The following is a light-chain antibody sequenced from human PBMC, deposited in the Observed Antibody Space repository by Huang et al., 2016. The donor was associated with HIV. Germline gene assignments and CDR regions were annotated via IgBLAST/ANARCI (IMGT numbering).Light chain of an antibody. CDR3: QQYNRFYT. CDR2: TAS. V-gene: IGKV1-5*03. Sequence: DIQMTQSPSTLSASVGDRVTITCRASQSVGNWLAWYQQKPGQAPNLLIDTASTLQNGVPSRFSGSGSETEFTLTINSLQPDDFATYYCQQYNRFYTFGQGTRLDIK. J-gene: IGKJ2*01. CDR1: QSVGNW.